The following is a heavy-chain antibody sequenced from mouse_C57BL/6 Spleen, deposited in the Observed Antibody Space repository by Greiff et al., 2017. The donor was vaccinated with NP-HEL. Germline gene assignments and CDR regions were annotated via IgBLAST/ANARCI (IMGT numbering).Heavy chain of an antibody. CDR3: TRAGYSNPYYYAMDY. V-gene: IGHV5-9-1*02. CDR2: ISSGGDYI. Sequence: EVKLVESGEGLVKPGGSLKLSCAASGFTFSSYAMSWVRQTPETRLEWVAYISSGGDYIYYADTVKGRFPISRDDARNTLYLQMSRLKSEDTAMYYCTRAGYSNPYYYAMDYWGQGTSVTVSS. D-gene: IGHD2-5*01. CDR1: GFTFSSYA. J-gene: IGHJ4*01.